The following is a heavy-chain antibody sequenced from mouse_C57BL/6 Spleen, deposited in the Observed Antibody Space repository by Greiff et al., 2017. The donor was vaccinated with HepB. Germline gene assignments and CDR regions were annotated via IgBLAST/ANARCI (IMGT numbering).Heavy chain of an antibody. D-gene: IGHD2-4*01. CDR3: AFYDYDWFAY. V-gene: IGHV8-12*01. CDR1: GFSLSTSGMG. J-gene: IGHJ3*01. Sequence: QVTLKESGPGILQSSQTLSLTCSFSGFSLSTSGMGVSWIRQPSGKGLEWLAHIYWDDDKRYNPSLKSRLTISKDTSRNQVFLKITSVDTADTATYYCAFYDYDWFAYWGQGTLVTVSA. CDR2: IYWDDDK.